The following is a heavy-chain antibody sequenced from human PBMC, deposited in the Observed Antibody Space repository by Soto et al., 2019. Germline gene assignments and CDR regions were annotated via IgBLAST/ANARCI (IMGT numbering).Heavy chain of an antibody. CDR3: ARDHAVVSQQHALDI. D-gene: IGHD6-13*01. J-gene: IGHJ3*02. CDR1: GGSISSGDYY. Sequence: SETLSLTCTVSGGSISSGDYYWSWIRQPPWKGLEWSGYIYYSGSTYYNPSLKSRVTISVDTAKNQFSLKLSSVTAADTAGYYCARDHAVVSQQHALDIWGPGXMVTV. V-gene: IGHV4-30-4*01. CDR2: IYYSGST.